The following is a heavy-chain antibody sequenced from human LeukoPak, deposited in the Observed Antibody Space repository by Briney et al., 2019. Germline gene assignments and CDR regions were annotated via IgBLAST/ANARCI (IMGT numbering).Heavy chain of an antibody. CDR2: INHRGST. CDR1: GGSFSGYY. Sequence: PSETLSLTCAVYGGSFSGYYWSWTRQPPGKGLEWIGEINHRGSTNFHPSLKSRVTISVDTSTNEFSLKLSSLTAADTAVYYCARVRGRYYYGSGSSSSDVWGKGTTVTVSS. J-gene: IGHJ6*04. CDR3: ARVRGRYYYGSGSSSSDV. V-gene: IGHV4-34*01. D-gene: IGHD3-10*01.